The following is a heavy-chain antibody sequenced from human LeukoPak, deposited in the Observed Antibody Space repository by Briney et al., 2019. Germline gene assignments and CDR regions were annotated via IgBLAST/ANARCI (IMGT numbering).Heavy chain of an antibody. V-gene: IGHV3-11*04. CDR1: GFTFSDYY. CDR3: VRGQPFFESISRGYVGV. CDR2: ISSGGPPI. J-gene: IGHJ6*02. D-gene: IGHD6-25*01. Sequence: GGSLRLSCAASGFTFSDYYMSWVRQAPGKGLEWLSHISSGGPPIYYADSVKGRFTISRDNAKNSLYLQMNSLTAEDTAVYYCVRGQPFFESISRGYVGVWGQGSPVIVSS.